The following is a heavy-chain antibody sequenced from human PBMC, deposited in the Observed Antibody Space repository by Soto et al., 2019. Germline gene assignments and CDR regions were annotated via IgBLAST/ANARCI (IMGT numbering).Heavy chain of an antibody. Sequence: PRGSLRLSCAASGFTFSSYAMSWVRQAPGKGLEWVAVISYDGSNKYYADSVKGRFTVSRDNSKNTLYMQMNSLRAEDTAVYYCARAYVIWGPTGICSDYWGQGPMVTVS. V-gene: IGHV3-30-3*01. D-gene: IGHD7-27*01. CDR3: ARAYVIWGPTGICSDY. J-gene: IGHJ4*02. CDR1: GFTFSSYA. CDR2: ISYDGSNK.